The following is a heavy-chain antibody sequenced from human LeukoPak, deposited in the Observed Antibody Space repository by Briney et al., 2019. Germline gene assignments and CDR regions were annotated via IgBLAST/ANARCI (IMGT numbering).Heavy chain of an antibody. J-gene: IGHJ3*02. Sequence: PGGSLRLSCAASGFTFSGSAMHWVRQASGKGLEWVGRIRAKADSYATTYAASVKGRFTISRDDSKNTAYLQMNSLRAEDTAVYYCAKDPSLGGYDAFDIWGQGTMVTVSS. V-gene: IGHV3-73*01. CDR3: AKDPSLGGYDAFDI. D-gene: IGHD3-10*01. CDR2: IRAKADSYAT. CDR1: GFTFSGSA.